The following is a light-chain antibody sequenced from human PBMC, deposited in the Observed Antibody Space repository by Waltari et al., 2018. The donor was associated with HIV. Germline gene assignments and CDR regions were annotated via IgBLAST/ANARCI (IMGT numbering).Light chain of an antibody. CDR2: EVS. CDR3: SSYTSSSTLPSYV. V-gene: IGLV2-14*01. CDR1: SSDVGGYNY. Sequence: QSALTQPASVSGSPGQSITISCTGTSSDVGGYNYVSWYQQHPGKAPKLMIYEVSNRPSGVSNRFSGSKSGNTASLTSSGLQAEDEADYYCSSYTSSSTLPSYVFGTGTKVTVL. J-gene: IGLJ1*01.